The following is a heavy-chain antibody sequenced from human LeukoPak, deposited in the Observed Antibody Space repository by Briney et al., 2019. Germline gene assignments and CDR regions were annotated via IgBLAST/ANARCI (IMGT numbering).Heavy chain of an antibody. V-gene: IGHV3-33*01. Sequence: PGRSLRLSCAASGFTFSSYGMHWVRQAPGKGLEWVAVVWYDGSNKYYADSVKGRFTISRDNSKNTLYLQMNSLRAEDTAVYYCARGEQQLYYYYYGMDVWGQGTTVTVSS. D-gene: IGHD6-13*01. CDR3: ARGEQQLYYYYYGMDV. J-gene: IGHJ6*02. CDR2: VWYDGSNK. CDR1: GFTFSSYG.